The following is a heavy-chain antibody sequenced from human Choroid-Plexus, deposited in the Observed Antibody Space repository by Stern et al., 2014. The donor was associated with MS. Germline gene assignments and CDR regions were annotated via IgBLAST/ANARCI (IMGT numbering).Heavy chain of an antibody. D-gene: IGHD2/OR15-2a*01. V-gene: IGHV3-30*18. J-gene: IGHJ5*02. CDR2: VSYDGSNK. CDR1: GFTLGSCA. Sequence: VQLVESGGGVVQPGRPLRLSCVASGFTLGSCAMPWVRQAPGKGLAWVAGVSYDGSNKYYADSVKGRFTISRDNSQNTLYMQMSSLRPEDTAVYYCAKDRQYLTYFFDHWGQGSLVTVSS. CDR3: AKDRQYLTYFFDH.